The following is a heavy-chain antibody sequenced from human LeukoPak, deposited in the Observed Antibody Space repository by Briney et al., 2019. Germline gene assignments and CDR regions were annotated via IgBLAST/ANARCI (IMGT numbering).Heavy chain of an antibody. CDR3: ASSARGGTFGELLYRYRNNWFDP. Sequence: GASVKVSCKASGGTFSSYAISWVRQAPGQGLEWMGGIIPIFGTANYAQKFQGRVTITADKSTSTAYMELSSLRSEDTAVYYCASSARGGTFGELLYRYRNNWFDPWGQGTLVTVSS. V-gene: IGHV1-69*06. CDR2: IIPIFGTA. J-gene: IGHJ5*02. CDR1: GGTFSSYA. D-gene: IGHD3-10*01.